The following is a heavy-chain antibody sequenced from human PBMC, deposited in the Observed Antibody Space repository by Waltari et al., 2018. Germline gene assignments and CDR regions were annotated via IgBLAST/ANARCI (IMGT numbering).Heavy chain of an antibody. CDR1: GGSISSGSYY. Sequence: QVQLQESGPGLVKPSQTLSLTCTVSGGSISSGSYYWSWIRQPAGKGLAWIGRIYASGSTNYNPPLKSRVTISVDTSKNQFSLKLSSVTAADTAVYYCARDSRVSGSYYFSDYWGQGTLVTVSS. J-gene: IGHJ4*02. CDR2: IYASGST. D-gene: IGHD1-26*01. V-gene: IGHV4-61*02. CDR3: ARDSRVSGSYYFSDY.